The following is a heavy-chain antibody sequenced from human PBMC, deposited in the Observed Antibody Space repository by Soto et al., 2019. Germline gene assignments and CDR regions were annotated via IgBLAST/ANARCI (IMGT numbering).Heavy chain of an antibody. V-gene: IGHV4-34*01. CDR2: ISESGST. CDR1: GQSFSGHS. J-gene: IGHJ4*02. D-gene: IGHD1-1*01. Sequence: QVQLQQWGAGLVKPSETLSLSCAVYGQSFSGHSWAWIRQPPGKGLEWIGEISESGSTYYNPSLKSRVTISTDTSKNQFSLKLNSVTAADTAAYFCARGSGIVALPGELEDVNYDFWGQETLVNVSS. CDR3: ARGSGIVALPGELEDVNYDF.